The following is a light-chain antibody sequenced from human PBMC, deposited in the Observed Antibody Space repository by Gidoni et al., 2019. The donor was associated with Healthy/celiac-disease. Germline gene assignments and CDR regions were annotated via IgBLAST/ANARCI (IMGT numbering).Light chain of an antibody. V-gene: IGLV3-21*03. J-gene: IGLJ2*01. CDR3: QVWDSSSDRVV. CDR2: DDR. Sequence: SPVLTQPPSVSVALGKTARTTFGGNNIGSKSVHWYQPNPGQAPVLVVYDDRDRPSGIPERFSGSNSGNSATLAISGVEAGDEADYYCQVWDSSSDRVVFGGGTKLTVL. CDR1: NIGSKS.